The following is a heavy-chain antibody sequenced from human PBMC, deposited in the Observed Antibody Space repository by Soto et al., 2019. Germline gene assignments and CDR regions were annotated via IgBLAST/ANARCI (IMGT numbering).Heavy chain of an antibody. CDR3: ARIPFYHSSSWPEDYYYGMDV. CDR1: GFSLSNARMG. V-gene: IGHV2-26*01. D-gene: IGHD6-13*01. J-gene: IGHJ6*02. Sequence: QVTLKESGPVLVKPTETLTLTCTVSGFSLSNARMGVSWIRQPPGKALEWLAHIFSNDEKSYSTSLKRRLTISKDTSKSQVVLTMTNMDPVDTATYYCARIPFYHSSSWPEDYYYGMDVWGQGTTVTVSS. CDR2: IFSNDEK.